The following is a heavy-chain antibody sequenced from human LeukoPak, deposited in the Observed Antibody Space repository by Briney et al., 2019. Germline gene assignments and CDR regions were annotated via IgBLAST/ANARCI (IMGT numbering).Heavy chain of an antibody. CDR2: IYYSGST. CDR3: ARGRVSSSTYYSTYYYYFYMDV. V-gene: IGHV4-59*01. J-gene: IGHJ6*03. D-gene: IGHD3-22*01. CDR1: GGSISSYY. Sequence: SETLSLTCTVSGGSISSYYWSWIRQPPGKGLEWMGYIYYSGSTNYNPSLKSRVTISVDTSKNQFSLKLSSVTAADTAVYFCARGRVSSSTYYSTYYYYFYMDVWGKGTTVTVSS.